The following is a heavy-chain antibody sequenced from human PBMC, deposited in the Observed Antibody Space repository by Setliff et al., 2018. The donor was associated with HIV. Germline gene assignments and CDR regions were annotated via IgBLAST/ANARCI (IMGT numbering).Heavy chain of an antibody. CDR1: GSSIRNYY. CDR2: VHKSGNT. Sequence: SETLSLTCTVSGSSIRNYYWSWIRQSAGKGLEWIGRVHKSGNTDYNPSLKGRVTMSVDTSKNQFFLKLTSMTAADTAIYYCARDMEDFGVLPSAPFDPWGRGTLVTVSS. V-gene: IGHV4-4*07. J-gene: IGHJ5*02. CDR3: ARDMEDFGVLPSAPFDP. D-gene: IGHD2-2*01.